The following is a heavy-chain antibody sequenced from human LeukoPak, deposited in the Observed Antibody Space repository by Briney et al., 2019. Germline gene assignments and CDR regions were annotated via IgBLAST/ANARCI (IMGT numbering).Heavy chain of an antibody. V-gene: IGHV3-9*01. CDR3: AALGGIAAAGRYYYYGMDV. Sequence: GRSLRLSCAASGFTFDDYAMHWVRQAPGKGLEWVSGISWNSGSIGYADSVKGRFTISRDNAKNSLYLQMNSLRAEDTALYYCAALGGIAAAGRYYYYGMDVWGQGTTVTVSS. D-gene: IGHD6-13*01. J-gene: IGHJ6*02. CDR1: GFTFDDYA. CDR2: ISWNSGSI.